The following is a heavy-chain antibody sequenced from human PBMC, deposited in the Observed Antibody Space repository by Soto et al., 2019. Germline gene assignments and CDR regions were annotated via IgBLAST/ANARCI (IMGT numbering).Heavy chain of an antibody. CDR1: GYIFTSYW. Sequence: PGESLKSSCNGSGYIFTSYWIGWGRQMPGKGLEWMGIIYPGDSDTRYSPSFQGQVTISADKSISTAYLQWSSLKASDTAMYYCARQVDYYDSSGALNYGMDVWGQGTTVTVSS. V-gene: IGHV5-51*01. CDR3: ARQVDYYDSSGALNYGMDV. D-gene: IGHD3-22*01. CDR2: IYPGDSDT. J-gene: IGHJ6*02.